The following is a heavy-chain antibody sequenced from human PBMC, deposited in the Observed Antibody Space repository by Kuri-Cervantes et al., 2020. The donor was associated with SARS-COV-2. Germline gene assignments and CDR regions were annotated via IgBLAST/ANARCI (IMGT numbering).Heavy chain of an antibody. Sequence: SETLSLTCTVSGGSISSSSYYWDWNRQPPGKGLEWIGSIYYTGSTYYNPSLKSRVTISVDTSKNQFSLKLTSVTAADTAVYYCARRSYYDFFTGYYIPFYMDVWGKGTTVTVSS. V-gene: IGHV4-39*01. J-gene: IGHJ6*03. CDR3: ARRSYYDFFTGYYIPFYMDV. CDR2: IYYTGST. CDR1: GGSISSSSYY. D-gene: IGHD3-9*01.